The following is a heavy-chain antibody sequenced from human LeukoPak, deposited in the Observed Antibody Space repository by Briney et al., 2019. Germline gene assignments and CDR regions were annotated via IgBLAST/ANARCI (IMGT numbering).Heavy chain of an antibody. J-gene: IGHJ4*02. CDR3: ARITTTVINYFDY. CDR1: GFTFNSYW. V-gene: IGHV3-7*01. D-gene: IGHD4-17*01. Sequence: GGSLRLSCAASGFTFNSYWMSWVRQAPGKGLEWVANIKQDGSEKYYVDSVKGRFTISRDNAKNSLYLQMNSLRAEDTAVYYCARITTTVINYFDYWGQGTLVTVSS. CDR2: IKQDGSEK.